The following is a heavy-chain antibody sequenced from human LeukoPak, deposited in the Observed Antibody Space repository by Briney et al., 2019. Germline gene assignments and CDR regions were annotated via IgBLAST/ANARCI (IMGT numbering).Heavy chain of an antibody. CDR1: EFTFSSSA. Sequence: GGSLRLSCAASEFTFSSSAMSWVRQAPGKGLEWVSAISNNGGYTYYADSVQGRFTISRDNSKSTLCLQMNSLRAEDTAVYYCAKVGPAVAGPAWGQGTLVTVSS. D-gene: IGHD6-19*01. CDR2: ISNNGGYT. J-gene: IGHJ4*02. CDR3: AKVGPAVAGPA. V-gene: IGHV3-23*01.